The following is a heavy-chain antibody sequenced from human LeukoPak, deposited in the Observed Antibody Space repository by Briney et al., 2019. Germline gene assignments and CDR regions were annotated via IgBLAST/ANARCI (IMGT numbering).Heavy chain of an antibody. Sequence: ASVKVSCKASGYTFTGYYMHWVRQAPGQGLERMGWINPNSGGTNYAQKFQGRVTMTRDTSISTAYMELSRLRSDDTAVYYCARDLVDIVATTYIAFDYWGQGTLVTVSS. CDR2: INPNSGGT. J-gene: IGHJ4*02. CDR3: ARDLVDIVATTYIAFDY. CDR1: GYTFTGYY. V-gene: IGHV1-2*02. D-gene: IGHD5-12*01.